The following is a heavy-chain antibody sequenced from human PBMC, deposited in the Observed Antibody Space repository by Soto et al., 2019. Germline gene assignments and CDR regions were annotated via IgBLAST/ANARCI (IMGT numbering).Heavy chain of an antibody. CDR2: IYYSGST. CDR1: GGSISSGGYY. J-gene: IGHJ4*02. CDR3: ARSGYSYGPNPLLY. D-gene: IGHD5-18*01. Sequence: QVQLQESGPGLVKPSQTLSLTCTVSGGSISSGGYYWSWIRQHPGKGLEWIGYIYYSGSTYYNPSLQSRLTISVDTSKNQFSLKLSSVTAADTAVYYCARSGYSYGPNPLLYWGQGTLVTVSS. V-gene: IGHV4-31*03.